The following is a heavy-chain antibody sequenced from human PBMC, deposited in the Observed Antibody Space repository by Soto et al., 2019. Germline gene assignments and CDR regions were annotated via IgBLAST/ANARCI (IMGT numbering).Heavy chain of an antibody. J-gene: IGHJ5*02. Sequence: SETLSLTCTVTGGTISGYYWTWIRQSAGGGLEWIGRIYSGGSTNYNPSLKSRVTMSVDTPKNQFSLEVRSVTAADTAVYYCARERQVGPSSGRFDPWGQGTLVTVSS. V-gene: IGHV4-4*07. CDR1: GGTISGYY. CDR3: ARERQVGPSSGRFDP. CDR2: IYSGGST.